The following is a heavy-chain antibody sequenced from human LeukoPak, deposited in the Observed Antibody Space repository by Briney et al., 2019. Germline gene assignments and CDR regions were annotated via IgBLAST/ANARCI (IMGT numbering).Heavy chain of an antibody. CDR3: ANTHCDSSPIVWNF. Sequence: GGSLRLSCAASGFTFSSYSMNWVRQAPGKGLEWVSSISSSSSYIYYADSVKGRFTISRDNSKNTLYLQMDSLRAEDTAVYYCANTHCDSSPIVWNFWGQGTLVTVSS. CDR2: ISSSSSYI. V-gene: IGHV3-21*04. CDR1: GFTFSSYS. D-gene: IGHD6-6*01. J-gene: IGHJ4*02.